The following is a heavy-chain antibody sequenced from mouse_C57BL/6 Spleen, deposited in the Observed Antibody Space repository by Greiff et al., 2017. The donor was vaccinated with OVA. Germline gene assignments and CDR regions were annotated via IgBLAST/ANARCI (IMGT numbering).Heavy chain of an antibody. CDR1: GYTFTSYW. D-gene: IGHD2-1*01. J-gene: IGHJ2*01. CDR2: IDPSDSYT. V-gene: IGHV1-59*01. CDR3: ARDGNYGYYFDY. Sequence: QVQLQQPGAELVRPGTSVKLSCKASGYTFTSYWMHWVKQRPGQGLEWIGVIDPSDSYTNYNQKFKGKATLTVDTSSSTAYMQLSSLTSEDSAVYYCARDGNYGYYFDYWGQGTTLTVSS.